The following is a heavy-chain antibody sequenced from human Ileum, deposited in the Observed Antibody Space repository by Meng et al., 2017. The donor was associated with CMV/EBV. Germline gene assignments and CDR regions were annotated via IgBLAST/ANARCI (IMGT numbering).Heavy chain of an antibody. Sequence: SGYTLSDYYLHWVRQAPGQGLEWMGVIDPTTGSATYAGTFQGRVTMTRDTSTSTVYMELSSLRSEDRAVYYCARAVVVRGSYTYDPWGQGTLVTVSS. CDR1: GYTLSDYY. D-gene: IGHD3-16*01. V-gene: IGHV1-46*01. CDR2: IDPTTGSA. J-gene: IGHJ5*02. CDR3: ARAVVVRGSYTYDP.